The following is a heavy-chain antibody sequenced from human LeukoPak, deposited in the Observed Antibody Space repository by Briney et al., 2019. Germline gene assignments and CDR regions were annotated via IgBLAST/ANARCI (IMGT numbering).Heavy chain of an antibody. CDR1: GITLSSHS. CDR2: IDSGSSSI. J-gene: IGHJ4*02. Sequence: GGSLRLSCAASGITLSSHSMHWVRQAPGKGLEWVSFIDSGSSSIHYAASVQGRFTISRDNAKSSLYLQMDSLRAEDTAVYYCARGQASGSFIIDYWGQGTLVTVSS. V-gene: IGHV3-48*01. D-gene: IGHD3-10*01. CDR3: ARGQASGSFIIDY.